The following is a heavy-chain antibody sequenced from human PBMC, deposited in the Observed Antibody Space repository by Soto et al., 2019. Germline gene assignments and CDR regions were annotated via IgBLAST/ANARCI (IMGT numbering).Heavy chain of an antibody. CDR3: ARQFYYDTSGFNYDYLDY. Sequence: ASVKVSCKASGYNFPNYAISWVRQAPGQGLEWMGWISPYTGHTNYDHSLRGRLSLSTDTSTSTAYMELGSLGSDDTAVDYCARQFYYDTSGFNYDYLDYWGQGTLVTVSS. CDR1: GYNFPNYA. J-gene: IGHJ4*02. V-gene: IGHV1-18*01. D-gene: IGHD3-22*01. CDR2: ISPYTGHT.